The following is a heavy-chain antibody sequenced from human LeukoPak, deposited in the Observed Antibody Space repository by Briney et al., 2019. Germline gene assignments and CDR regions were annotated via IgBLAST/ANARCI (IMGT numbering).Heavy chain of an antibody. Sequence: ASVKVSSKVSGYTLTELSMHWVRQAPGKGLEWMGGFDPEDGETIYAQKFQGRVTMTEDTSTDTAYMELSSLRSEDTAVYYCAARRGVAATSGFDYWGQGTLVTVSS. J-gene: IGHJ4*02. V-gene: IGHV1-24*01. CDR1: GYTLTELS. CDR2: FDPEDGET. CDR3: AARRGVAATSGFDY. D-gene: IGHD2-15*01.